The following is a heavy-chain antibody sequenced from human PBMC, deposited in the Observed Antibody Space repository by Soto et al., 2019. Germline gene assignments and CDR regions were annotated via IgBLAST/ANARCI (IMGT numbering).Heavy chain of an antibody. CDR1: GFSFNNHA. J-gene: IGHJ3*01. V-gene: IGHV3-23*01. CDR2: ISGSGSTT. D-gene: IGHD3-10*01. CDR3: AKDRLMLTMGGVGAFEF. Sequence: VQLLESGGGLVQPGGSLRLSCAASGFSFNNHAMTWVRQAPGKGLEWVSGISGSGSTTHYADSVKGRFTISRDNSKDTLYLQMNSLSPEDTAVYYCAKDRLMLTMGGVGAFEFWGLGTMVHGSS.